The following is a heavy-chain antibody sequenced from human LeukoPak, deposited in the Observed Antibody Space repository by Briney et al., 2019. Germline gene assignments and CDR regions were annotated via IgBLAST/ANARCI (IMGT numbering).Heavy chain of an antibody. CDR3: AGIMIHPPGVNFDY. Sequence: ASGPTLVKPTQTLTLTCTFSGFSFNVRGVGVGWIRQPPGKALEWLALIYWDDTKRYNPSLKHRMTITKDTSKNQILLKITNMQPVDTATYSCAGIMIHPPGVNFDYWGPGTLITVPS. V-gene: IGHV2-5*02. CDR2: IYWDDTK. D-gene: IGHD3-16*01. J-gene: IGHJ4*02. CDR1: GFSFNVRGVG.